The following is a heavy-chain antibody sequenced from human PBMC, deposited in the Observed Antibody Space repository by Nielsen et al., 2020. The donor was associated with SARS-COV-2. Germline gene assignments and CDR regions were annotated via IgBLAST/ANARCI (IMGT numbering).Heavy chain of an antibody. V-gene: IGHV3-20*01. CDR1: GFTFDDYG. CDR3: ARVASSIAALTMTRGIVFDI. D-gene: IGHD6-6*01. J-gene: IGHJ3*02. CDR2: INWNGGST. Sequence: GESLKISCAASGFTFDDYGMSWVRQAPGKGLEWVSGINWNGGSTGYADSVKGRFTISRDNAKNSLYLQMNSLRAEDTALYHCARVASSIAALTMTRGIVFDIWGQGTMVTVSS.